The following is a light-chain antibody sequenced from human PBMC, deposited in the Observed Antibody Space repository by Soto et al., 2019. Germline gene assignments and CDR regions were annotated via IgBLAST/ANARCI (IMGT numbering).Light chain of an antibody. J-gene: IGKJ1*01. V-gene: IGKV3-20*01. Sequence: EIVLTQSPGSLYSSTGQRATLSCRASQSVDTTFFAWYQKKPGQAPRLLIQGASKRATGIPDRFSGSGSGTDFTLIISRLEPEDFAVYYCQQYMSSVTFGQGTKVEIK. CDR3: QQYMSSVT. CDR2: GAS. CDR1: QSVDTTF.